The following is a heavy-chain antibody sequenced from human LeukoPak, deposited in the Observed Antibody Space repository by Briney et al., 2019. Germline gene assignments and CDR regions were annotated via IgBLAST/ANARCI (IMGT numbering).Heavy chain of an antibody. CDR3: TTDLLLGTFDY. CDR1: GFTFSSYA. Sequence: GGSLRLSCAASGFTFSSYAMSWVRQAPGKGLEWVGRIKSKTDGGTTDYAAPVKGRFTISRDDSKNTLYLQMNSLKTEDTAVYYCTTDLLLGTFDYWGQGTLVTVSS. D-gene: IGHD2-15*01. V-gene: IGHV3-15*01. J-gene: IGHJ4*02. CDR2: IKSKTDGGTT.